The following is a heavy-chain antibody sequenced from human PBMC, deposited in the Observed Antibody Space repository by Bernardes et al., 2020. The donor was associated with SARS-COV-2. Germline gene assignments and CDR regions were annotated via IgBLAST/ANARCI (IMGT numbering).Heavy chain of an antibody. J-gene: IGHJ1*01. V-gene: IGHV4-61*01. CDR1: GDSISTGSYY. CDR3: ARDRGRDGYNKMDY. CDR2: VYYAGST. Sequence: SETLSLTCSVSGDSISTGSYYWSWIRQTPGNRLEWIGYVYYAGSTNYNPSLKSRVSISLDMSKNQFSLKLNSVTPADTAVYYCARDRGRDGYNKMDYWGQGPLVTVSS. D-gene: IGHD5-18*01.